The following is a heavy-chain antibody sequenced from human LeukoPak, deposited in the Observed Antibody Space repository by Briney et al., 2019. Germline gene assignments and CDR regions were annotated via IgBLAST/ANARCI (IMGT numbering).Heavy chain of an antibody. Sequence: GGSLRLSCAASGFTFSSYSINWVRQAPGKGLQWVSSISKSSSSIYYADSVKGRFTISRDNAKNSLYLQMNSLRAEDTAVYYCARVGFDYVWGSYRYSDYWGQGTLVTVSS. CDR1: GFTFSSYS. V-gene: IGHV3-21*01. CDR3: ARVGFDYVWGSYRYSDY. D-gene: IGHD3-16*02. J-gene: IGHJ4*02. CDR2: ISKSSSSI.